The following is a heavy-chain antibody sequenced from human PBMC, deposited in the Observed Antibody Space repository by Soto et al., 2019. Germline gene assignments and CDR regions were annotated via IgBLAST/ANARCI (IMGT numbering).Heavy chain of an antibody. Sequence: QVQLQESGPGLVKPSQTMSLTCTVSGGSISSGNYYWTWIRQHPGKGLEWIGYIYNRGSTYYNPSLTRRITISLDTSKDQSSLRLSSVTAADTAVYYCAREREDGLGPAATPIYWDRVDVGGQGTTVTASS. J-gene: IGHJ6*02. CDR3: AREREDGLGPAATPIYWDRVDV. V-gene: IGHV4-31*03. CDR2: IYNRGST. CDR1: GGSISSGNYY. D-gene: IGHD2-2*01.